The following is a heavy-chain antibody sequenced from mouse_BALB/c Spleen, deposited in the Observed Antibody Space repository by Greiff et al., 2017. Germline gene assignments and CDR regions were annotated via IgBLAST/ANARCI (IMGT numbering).Heavy chain of an antibody. CDR3: AWYYFDY. Sequence: VQLQQSGAELARPGASVKLSCKASGYTFTSYWMQWVKQRPGQGLEWIGAIYPGDGDTRYTQKFKGKATLTADKSSSTAYMQLSSLASEDSAVYYCAWYYFDYWGQGTTLTVSS. J-gene: IGHJ2*01. CDR1: GYTFTSYW. V-gene: IGHV1-87*01. CDR2: IYPGDGDT.